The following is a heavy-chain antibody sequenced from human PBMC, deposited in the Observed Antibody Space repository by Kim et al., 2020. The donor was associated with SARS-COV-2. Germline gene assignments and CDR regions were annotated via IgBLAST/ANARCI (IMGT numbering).Heavy chain of an antibody. J-gene: IGHJ4*02. CDR3: TSTSFFYFPH. CDR1: GDSVRGDNW. Sequence: SETLSLTCAVTGDSVRGDNWWAWVRQPPGKGLEWLGEIYHTGRTEYNPSLRSRITISVDKSKNQFSLKLTSVTAADTAIYYCTSTSFFYFPHWGQGTLVTVSS. CDR2: IYHTGRT. D-gene: IGHD3-9*01. V-gene: IGHV4-4*02.